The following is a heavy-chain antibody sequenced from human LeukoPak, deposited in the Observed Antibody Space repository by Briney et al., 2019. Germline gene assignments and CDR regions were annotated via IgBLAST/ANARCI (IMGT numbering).Heavy chain of an antibody. D-gene: IGHD4-23*01. J-gene: IGHJ1*01. CDR3: ARYLDYGGNSRVFQH. Sequence: SETLSLTCSVSGDSISSYYWSWIRQPPGKGLEWIGYIHYSGSTNYNPSLKSRVTISVDTSKNQFSLKLGSVTAADTAVYYCARYLDYGGNSRVFQHWGQGTLVTVSS. CDR2: IHYSGST. V-gene: IGHV4-59*12. CDR1: GDSISSYY.